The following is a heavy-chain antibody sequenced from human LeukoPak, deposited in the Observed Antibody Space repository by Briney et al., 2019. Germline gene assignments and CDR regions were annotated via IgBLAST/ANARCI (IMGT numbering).Heavy chain of an antibody. CDR3: ARDPSYRGFDAFDI. Sequence: GGSLRLSCAASGFTFSSYSMNWVRQAPGKGLEWVSSITSSSRCIYYADSVKGRFTISRDNAKNSLYLQMNYLRAEDTAVYYCARDPSYRGFDAFDIWGQGTMVTVSS. J-gene: IGHJ3*02. CDR2: ITSSSRCI. CDR1: GFTFSSYS. V-gene: IGHV3-21*01. D-gene: IGHD1-26*01.